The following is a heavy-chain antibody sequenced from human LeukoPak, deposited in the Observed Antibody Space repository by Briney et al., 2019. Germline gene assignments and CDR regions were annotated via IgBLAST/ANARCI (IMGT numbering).Heavy chain of an antibody. D-gene: IGHD3-10*01. J-gene: IGHJ6*02. V-gene: IGHV3-33*01. CDR1: GFTFSSYG. Sequence: PGASLRLSCAASGFTFSSYGMHGLRQAPGKGLEWVAVIWYDGSNKYYADSVKGRFTISRDNSKNTLYLQMNSLRAEDTAVYYCARGGRAITMVRGVEYYYYGMDVWGQGTTVTVSS. CDR3: ARGGRAITMVRGVEYYYYGMDV. CDR2: IWYDGSNK.